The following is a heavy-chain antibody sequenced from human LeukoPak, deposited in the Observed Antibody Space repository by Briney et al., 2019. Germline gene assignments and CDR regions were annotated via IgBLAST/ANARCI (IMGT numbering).Heavy chain of an antibody. Sequence: GGSLRLSCAVSGFTFDDYAMEWVRQAPGEGLECVSGISWNSGRIGYADSVKGRVTIYRDNARNSLYLQMNSLIADDTALYYCAKDLTSGSYPHTAFDIWGQGTMVTVSS. J-gene: IGHJ3*02. CDR1: GFTFDDYA. V-gene: IGHV3-9*01. CDR3: AKDLTSGSYPHTAFDI. CDR2: ISWNSGRI. D-gene: IGHD1-26*01.